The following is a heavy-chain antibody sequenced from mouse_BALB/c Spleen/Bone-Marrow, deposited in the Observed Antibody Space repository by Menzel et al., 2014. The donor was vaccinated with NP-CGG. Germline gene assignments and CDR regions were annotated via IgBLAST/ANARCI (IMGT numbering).Heavy chain of an antibody. CDR2: ISYSGST. CDR3: ARDWDGIDY. V-gene: IGHV3-8*02. CDR1: GDSITSGY. J-gene: IGHJ2*01. D-gene: IGHD4-1*01. Sequence: EVKLVESGSRLVKPSQTLSLTCSVTGDSITSGYWNWIRKFPGNKLEYMGYISYSGSTYYNPSLKSRISITRDTSKNQYYLQLNSVTTEDTATYYCARDWDGIDYWGQGTTLTVSS.